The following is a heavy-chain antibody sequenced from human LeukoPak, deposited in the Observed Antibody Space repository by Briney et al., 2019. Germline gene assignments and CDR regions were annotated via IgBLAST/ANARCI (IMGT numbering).Heavy chain of an antibody. CDR1: GGSISSSSYY. Sequence: PSETLSLTCTVSGGSISSSSYYWSWIRQPAGKGLEWIGRIYTSGSTNYNPSLKSRVTMSVDTSKNQFSLKLSSVTAADTAVYYCAREGISGVVPFDFWGQGTLVTVSS. CDR2: IYTSGST. J-gene: IGHJ4*02. D-gene: IGHD3-3*01. V-gene: IGHV4-61*02. CDR3: AREGISGVVPFDF.